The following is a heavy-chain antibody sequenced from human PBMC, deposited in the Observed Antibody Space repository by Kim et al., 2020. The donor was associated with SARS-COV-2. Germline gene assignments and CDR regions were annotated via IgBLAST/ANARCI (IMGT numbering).Heavy chain of an antibody. D-gene: IGHD1-1*01. V-gene: IGHV6-1*01. J-gene: IGHJ4*02. Sequence: AVSVKSRITINPDTSKNQLSLHLSSVTPEDTAVYYCARDGRSTTGIGLDYWGQGTLVTVSS. CDR3: ARDGRSTTGIGLDY.